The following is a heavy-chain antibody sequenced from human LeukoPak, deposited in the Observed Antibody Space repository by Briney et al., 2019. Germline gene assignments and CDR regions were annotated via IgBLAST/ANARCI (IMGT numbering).Heavy chain of an antibody. D-gene: IGHD6-6*01. J-gene: IGHJ4*02. CDR1: GGSISSSSYY. CDR2: IYYSGST. Sequence: SETLSLTCTVSGGSISSSSYYWGWIRQPPGKGLEWIGSIYYSGSTYYNLSLKSRVTMSVDTSKNQFSLKLSSVTAADTAVYYCARDLPDRGGIAARPFDYWGQGTLVTVSS. CDR3: ARDLPDRGGIAARPFDY. V-gene: IGHV4-39*07.